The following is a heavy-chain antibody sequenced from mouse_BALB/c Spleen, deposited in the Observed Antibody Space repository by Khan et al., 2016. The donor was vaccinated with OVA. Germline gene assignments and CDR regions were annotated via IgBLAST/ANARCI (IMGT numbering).Heavy chain of an antibody. CDR3: ARSGYGGFAY. D-gene: IGHD1-2*01. J-gene: IGHJ3*01. Sequence: VQLQQSGPELVKPGDSMKISCKASGYSFTDYTLNWVKQSHGKTLEWIGLINPYNGVSNYNQKFKGKATLTVDKSSSTAYMELLSLISEDSAVYYCARSGYGGFAYWGQGTLVTVSA. V-gene: IGHV1-20*01. CDR1: GYSFTDYT. CDR2: INPYNGVS.